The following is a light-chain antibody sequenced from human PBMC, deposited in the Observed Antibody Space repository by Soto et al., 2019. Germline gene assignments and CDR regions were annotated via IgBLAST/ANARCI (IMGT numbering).Light chain of an antibody. CDR2: GAS. CDR3: VQYCSLWT. Sequence: EIVMTQSPATLSVSTGERATLSCRASQCVSSNLAWYQQKPGQAPRLLIYGASTRATGIPARFSGSGSGTEFTLTISSLQSEDFAVYYCVQYCSLWTFGQGTKVDIK. J-gene: IGKJ1*01. CDR1: QCVSSN. V-gene: IGKV3-15*01.